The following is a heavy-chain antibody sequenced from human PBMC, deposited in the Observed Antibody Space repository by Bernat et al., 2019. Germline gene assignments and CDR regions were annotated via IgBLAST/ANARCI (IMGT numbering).Heavy chain of an antibody. D-gene: IGHD3-22*01. CDR2: IYYSGST. J-gene: IGHJ3*02. CDR1: GGSISSSSYY. CDR3: ATSDKYYYDSSGYLLPAAFDI. V-gene: IGHV4-39*01. Sequence: QLQLQESGPGLVKPSETLSLTCTVSGGSISSSSYYWGWIRQPPGKGLEWIGSIYYSGSTYYNPSLKSRVTISVDTSKNQFSLKLSSVTAADTAVYYCATSDKYYYDSSGYLLPAAFDIWGQGTMVTVSS.